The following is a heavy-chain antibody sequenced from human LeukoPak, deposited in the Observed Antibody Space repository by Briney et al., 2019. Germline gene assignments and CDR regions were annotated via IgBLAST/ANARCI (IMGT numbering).Heavy chain of an antibody. CDR2: IYYSGST. CDR1: GDSISSSNCY. CDR3: ARHLPYYDILTGYQLNSWFNP. Sequence: SETLSLTCTVSGDSISSSNCYWGWIRQPPGKGLEWIGSIYYSGSTYYNPSLKSRVTISVDTSKNQFSLKLSSVTAADTAVYYCARHLPYYDILTGYQLNSWFNPWGQGTLVTVSS. J-gene: IGHJ5*02. V-gene: IGHV4-39*01. D-gene: IGHD3-9*01.